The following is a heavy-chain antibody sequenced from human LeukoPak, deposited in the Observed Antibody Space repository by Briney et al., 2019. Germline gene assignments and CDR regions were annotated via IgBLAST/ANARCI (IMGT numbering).Heavy chain of an antibody. CDR3: ARDPPAVAINTYG. CDR1: GVTVSNSF. D-gene: IGHD2-15*01. Sequence: GGSLRLSCAASGVTVSNSFMLWVRQAPGKGLEWVSLIYSGGDTHYADSVKGRFTISRDKSKNTLYLQMNDLRPEDTAVYYCARDPPAVAINTYGWGQGTLVTVSS. J-gene: IGHJ4*02. CDR2: IYSGGDT. V-gene: IGHV3-66*01.